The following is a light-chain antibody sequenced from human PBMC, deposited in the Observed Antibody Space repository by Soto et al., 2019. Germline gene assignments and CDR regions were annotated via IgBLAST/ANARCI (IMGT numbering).Light chain of an antibody. V-gene: IGLV2-14*01. J-gene: IGLJ2*01. Sequence: QSVLTQPASVSGSPGQSITISCTGASGDVGAYNYVSWYQQHPGKAPKLMIYDVSDRPSGVSNRFSGSKSGNTASLTISGLQPEDEADYYCSSYTSSRTVIFGGGTHLTVL. CDR3: SSYTSSRTVI. CDR1: SGDVGAYNY. CDR2: DVS.